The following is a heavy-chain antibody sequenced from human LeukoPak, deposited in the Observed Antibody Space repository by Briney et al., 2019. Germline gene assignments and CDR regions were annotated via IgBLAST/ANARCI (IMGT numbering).Heavy chain of an antibody. CDR1: GFSFSDYD. J-gene: IGHJ4*02. CDR2: ISAGESSI. D-gene: IGHD4-23*01. V-gene: IGHV3-21*01. Sequence: GGSLRLSCAASGFSFSDYDMNWVRQAPGKGLEWVSSISAGESSIQYADSVKGRFTISRDNAQNSLYLQMNSLRAEDTAVYYCARDPPYGGITIDYWGQGTLVTVSS. CDR3: ARDPPYGGITIDY.